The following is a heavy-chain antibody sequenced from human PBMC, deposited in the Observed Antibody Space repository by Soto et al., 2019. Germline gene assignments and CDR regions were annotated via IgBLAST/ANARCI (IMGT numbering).Heavy chain of an antibody. Sequence: PSETLSLTCTVSGGSISSYYWSWIRQPAGKGLEWIGRIYTSGSTNYNPSLKSRVTMSVDTSKNQFSLKLSSVTAADTAVYYCARGRLGYCSGGSCLRLSLDYWGQGTLVTVSS. CDR3: ARGRLGYCSGGSCLRLSLDY. CDR1: GGSISSYY. V-gene: IGHV4-4*07. J-gene: IGHJ4*02. CDR2: IYTSGST. D-gene: IGHD2-15*01.